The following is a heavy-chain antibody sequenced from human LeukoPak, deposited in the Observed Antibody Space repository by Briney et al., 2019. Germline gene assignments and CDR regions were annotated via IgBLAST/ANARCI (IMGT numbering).Heavy chain of an antibody. CDR1: GGSTSSNY. CDR2: IYYSGST. V-gene: IGHV4-59*01. J-gene: IGHJ4*02. D-gene: IGHD5-18*01. CDR3: ARDRGGYSFDY. Sequence: ASETLSLTCIVSGGSTSSNYWNWIRQPPGKGLEWIGYIYYSGSTKYNPSLKSRVTISVDTSKNQFSLRLNSVTAADTAVYYCARDRGGYSFDYWGQGTLVTVSS.